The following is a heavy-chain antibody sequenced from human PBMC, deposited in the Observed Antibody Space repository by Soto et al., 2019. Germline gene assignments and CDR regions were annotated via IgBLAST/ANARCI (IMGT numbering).Heavy chain of an antibody. CDR3: ARHLGAARGNGIDY. J-gene: IGHJ4*02. Sequence: TLSLTCTVSGGSISSSSYYWGWIRQPPGKGLEWIGSIYYSGSTYYNPSLKSRVTISVDTSKNQFSLKLSSVTAADTAVYYCARHLGAARGNGIDYWGQGTLVTVSS. V-gene: IGHV4-39*01. D-gene: IGHD4-4*01. CDR2: IYYSGST. CDR1: GGSISSSSYY.